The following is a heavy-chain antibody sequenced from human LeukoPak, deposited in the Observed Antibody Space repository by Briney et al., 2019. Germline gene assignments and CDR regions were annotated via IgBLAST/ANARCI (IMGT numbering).Heavy chain of an antibody. V-gene: IGHV4-38-2*01. D-gene: IGHD5-18*01. CDR3: ARHPAMVTDDAFDI. CDR1: GYSISSGYY. Sequence: SETLSLTCVVSGYSISSGYYWGWIRPPPGKGLEWIGNIYRSGSTYYNPSLKSRVTISVDTSKDQFSLKLSSVTAADTAMYYCARHPAMVTDDAFDIWGQGTMVAVSS. CDR2: IYRSGST. J-gene: IGHJ3*02.